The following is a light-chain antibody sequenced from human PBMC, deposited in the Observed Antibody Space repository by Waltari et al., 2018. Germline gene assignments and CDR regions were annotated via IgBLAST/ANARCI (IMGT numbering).Light chain of an antibody. CDR1: QNVYTN. J-gene: IGKJ1*01. CDR2: GAS. V-gene: IGKV3-15*01. Sequence: IVMTQSPATLSVYPGERVTPSCRASQNVYTNLAWYQQKPGQAPRLLIYGASTRATDIPARFSGSGSGTEFTLTISSLESEDFAIFYCQQYMNWPRTFGQGTKVEIK. CDR3: QQYMNWPRT.